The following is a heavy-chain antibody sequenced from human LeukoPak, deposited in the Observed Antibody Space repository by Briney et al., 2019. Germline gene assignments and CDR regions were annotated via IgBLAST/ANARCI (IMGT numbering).Heavy chain of an antibody. CDR2: INHSVGT. V-gene: IGHV4-34*01. Sequence: PSETLSLTCSVYSGSFSGYYWSWIRQPPGKGLEWIGEINHSVGTNYNPSLKSRVTMSLDTSKNQFSLKLSSVTAADTAIFFCARWTTIFDAFDIWGQGTMVTVSS. CDR3: ARWTTIFDAFDI. J-gene: IGHJ3*02. CDR1: SGSFSGYY. D-gene: IGHD2/OR15-2a*01.